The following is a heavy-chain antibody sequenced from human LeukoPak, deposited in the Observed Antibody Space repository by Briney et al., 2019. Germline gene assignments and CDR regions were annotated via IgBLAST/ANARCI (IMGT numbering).Heavy chain of an antibody. V-gene: IGHV3-23*01. CDR3: AKTITMVRGVILGNFDY. CDR1: GFTFSSYA. J-gene: IGHJ4*02. D-gene: IGHD3-10*01. Sequence: GGSLRLSCVASGFTFSSYAMSWVRQAPGKGLEWVSTVSGSGGSTYYADSVKGRFTISRDNSKNTLFLQMNSLRAEDTAVYYCAKTITMVRGVILGNFDYWGQGTLVTVSP. CDR2: VSGSGGST.